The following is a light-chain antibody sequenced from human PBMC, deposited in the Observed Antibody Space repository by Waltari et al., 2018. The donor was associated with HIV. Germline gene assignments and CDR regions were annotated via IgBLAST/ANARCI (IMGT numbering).Light chain of an antibody. J-gene: IGLJ2*01. CDR2: STN. Sequence: QSVLTQSPSASGTPAPRVTISCSGSISNIGGNTLSWYQHLPGTAPKLLIYSTNQRPSGVPDRCSGSKSGTSASLAISGLQSEDEADYYCAAWDANLNGRLFGGGTKLTVL. CDR3: AAWDANLNGRL. V-gene: IGLV1-44*01. CDR1: ISNIGGNT.